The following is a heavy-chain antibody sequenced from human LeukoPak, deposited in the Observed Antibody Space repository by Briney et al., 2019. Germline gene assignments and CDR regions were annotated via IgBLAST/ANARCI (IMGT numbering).Heavy chain of an antibody. CDR1: GFTFSSYS. Sequence: PGGSLRLSCAASGFTFSSYSMNWVRQAPGKGLEWVSSISSSSSYIYYADSVKGRFTISRDNSKNTLYLQMNSLRAEDTAVYYCAREALIAVAGPLGGFDPWGQGTLVTVSS. V-gene: IGHV3-21*01. CDR2: ISSSSSYI. D-gene: IGHD6-19*01. CDR3: AREALIAVAGPLGGFDP. J-gene: IGHJ5*02.